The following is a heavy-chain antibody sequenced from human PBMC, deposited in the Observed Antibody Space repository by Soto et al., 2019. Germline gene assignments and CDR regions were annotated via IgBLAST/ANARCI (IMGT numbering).Heavy chain of an antibody. CDR2: IYYSGST. D-gene: IGHD3-10*01. CDR3: ARPWGSGSYSIGVWFDP. CDR1: GGSISSSSYY. V-gene: IGHV4-39*01. Sequence: PSETLSLTCTVSGGSISSSSYYWGWICQPPGKGLEWIGSIYYSGSTYYNPSLKSRVTISVDTSKNQFSLKLSSVTAADTAVYYCARPWGSGSYSIGVWFDPWGQGTLVTVSS. J-gene: IGHJ5*02.